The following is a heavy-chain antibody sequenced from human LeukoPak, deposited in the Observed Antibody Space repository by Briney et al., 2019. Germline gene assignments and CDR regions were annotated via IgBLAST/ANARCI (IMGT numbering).Heavy chain of an antibody. V-gene: IGHV4-4*07. CDR3: ARDRRPRAVAGAYISYGMDV. J-gene: IGHJ6*02. D-gene: IGHD6-19*01. Sequence: SETLSLTCSVSGGSTNNYFWSWIRQSAGKGLEWIGRVNPYGTSNYNPSLKSRVTMSVDTSENLVFLRLTSLTAADTAVYYCARDRRPRAVAGAYISYGMDVWGQGTTVTVSS. CDR2: VNPYGTS. CDR1: GGSTNNYF.